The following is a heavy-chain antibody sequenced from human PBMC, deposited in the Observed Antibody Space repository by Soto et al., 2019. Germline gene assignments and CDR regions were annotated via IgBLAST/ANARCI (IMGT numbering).Heavy chain of an antibody. V-gene: IGHV3-21*01. CDR1: GFTFSSYS. CDR2: ISSSSSYI. D-gene: IGHD3-22*01. J-gene: IGHJ4*02. CDR3: ARGYYDSSGYYSIDY. Sequence: PGGSLRLSCAASGFTFSSYSMNWVRQAPGKGLEWVSSISSSSSYIYYADSVKGRFTISRDNAKNALYLQMNSLRAEDTAVYYCARGYYDSSGYYSIDYWGQGTLVTVSS.